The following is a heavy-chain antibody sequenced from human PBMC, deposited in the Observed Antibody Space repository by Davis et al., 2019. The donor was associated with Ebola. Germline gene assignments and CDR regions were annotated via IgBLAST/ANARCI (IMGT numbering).Heavy chain of an antibody. V-gene: IGHV3-7*01. Sequence: PGGSLRLSCAASGFTFSSYWMSWVRQAPGKGLEWVANIKQDGSEKYYVDSVKGRFTISRDNAKNSLYLQMNSLRAEDTAVYYCARDPGDYGDGFQHWGQGTLVTVSS. D-gene: IGHD4-17*01. CDR2: IKQDGSEK. CDR1: GFTFSSYW. CDR3: ARDPGDYGDGFQH. J-gene: IGHJ1*01.